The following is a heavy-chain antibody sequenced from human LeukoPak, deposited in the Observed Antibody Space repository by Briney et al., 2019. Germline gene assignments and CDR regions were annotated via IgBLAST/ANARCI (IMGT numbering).Heavy chain of an antibody. CDR2: MKLDGSEE. J-gene: IGHJ5*02. V-gene: IGHV3-7*01. CDR1: GFTFRSYW. D-gene: IGHD2-15*01. CDR3: ARWARYCSSGSCYSWFDP. Sequence: GGSLRLSCAASGFTFRSYWMSWVRQAPGKALEWVANMKLDGSEEYYVDSVKGRFTISSDNAKNSMYLQMNSLRVDDTAVYYCARWARYCSSGSCYSWFDPWGQGTLVTVSS.